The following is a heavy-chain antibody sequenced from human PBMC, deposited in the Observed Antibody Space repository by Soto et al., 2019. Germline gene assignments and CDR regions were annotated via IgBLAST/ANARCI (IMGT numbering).Heavy chain of an antibody. CDR3: AKGILYSGYDAFDY. Sequence: ESGGGVVQPGRSLRLSCAASGFTFSSYGMHWVRQAPGKGLEWVAVISYDGSNKYYADSVKGRFTISRDNSKNTLYLQMNSLRAEDTAVYYCAKGILYSGYDAFDYWGQGTLVTVSS. V-gene: IGHV3-30*18. D-gene: IGHD5-12*01. CDR2: ISYDGSNK. J-gene: IGHJ4*02. CDR1: GFTFSSYG.